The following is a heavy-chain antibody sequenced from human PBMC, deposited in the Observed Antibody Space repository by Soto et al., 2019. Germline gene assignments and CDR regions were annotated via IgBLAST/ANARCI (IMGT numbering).Heavy chain of an antibody. V-gene: IGHV3-30*18. CDR1: GFTFSSYG. Sequence: QVLLVESGGGVVQPGRSLRLSCAASGFTFSSYGMHWVRQAPGKGLEWVAVISYDGSNKYYADSVKGRFTISRDNSKNTLYLQMNSLRAEDTAVYYCAKMGGDGYNSDYYYGMDVWGQGTTVTVSS. CDR3: AKMGGDGYNSDYYYGMDV. J-gene: IGHJ6*02. D-gene: IGHD5-12*01. CDR2: ISYDGSNK.